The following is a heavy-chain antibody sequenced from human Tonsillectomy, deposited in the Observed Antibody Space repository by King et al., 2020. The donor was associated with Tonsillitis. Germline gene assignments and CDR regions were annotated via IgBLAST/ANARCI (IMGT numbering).Heavy chain of an antibody. Sequence: QLVQSGAEVKKPGASVKVSCKASGYTFTNYGISWVRQAPGQGLVWMGWISAYNGNTHYAQKVQGRVTMTTDTSTSTTYMELRSLRSDDTAVYYCATTFYSGSGSYVYWGQGTLVTVSS. J-gene: IGHJ4*02. V-gene: IGHV1-18*04. D-gene: IGHD3-10*01. CDR2: ISAYNGNT. CDR3: ATTFYSGSGSYVY. CDR1: GYTFTNYG.